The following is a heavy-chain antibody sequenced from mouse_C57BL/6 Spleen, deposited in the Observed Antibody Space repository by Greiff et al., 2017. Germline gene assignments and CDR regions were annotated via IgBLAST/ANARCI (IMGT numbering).Heavy chain of an antibody. CDR3: ARHGSSYEGVFAY. CDR1: GYTFTDYY. CDR2: INPNNGGT. J-gene: IGHJ3*01. V-gene: IGHV1-26*01. D-gene: IGHD1-1*01. Sequence: VQLQQSGPELVKPGASVKISCKASGYTFTDYYMNWVKQSHGKSLEWIGDINPNNGGTSYNQKFKGKATLTVDKSSSTAYMELRSLTSEDSAVYYCARHGSSYEGVFAYWGQGTLVTVSA.